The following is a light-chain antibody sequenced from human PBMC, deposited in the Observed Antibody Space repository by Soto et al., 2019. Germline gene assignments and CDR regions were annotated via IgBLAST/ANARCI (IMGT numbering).Light chain of an antibody. CDR2: DAA. J-gene: IGKJ3*01. Sequence: DFQFNQSPPALSSSVGDAVTITCQASQDITNYLNCYQQRSGKSPKLLIFDAANSELVVPSRVSGSGSGTHFAFPISSLQPDDVEPYYCQQSENRALTFGYGTK. CDR3: QQSENRALT. CDR1: QDITNY. V-gene: IGKV1-33*01.